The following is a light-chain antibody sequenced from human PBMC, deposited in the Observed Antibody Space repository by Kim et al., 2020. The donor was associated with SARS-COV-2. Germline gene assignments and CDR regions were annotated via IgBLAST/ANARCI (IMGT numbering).Light chain of an antibody. V-gene: IGKV1-13*02. CDR2: AAS. CDR1: QGISSA. CDR3: QQFNSYPLT. J-gene: IGKJ5*01. Sequence: ATQLTQSPSSLSASVGDRVTITCRASQGISSALAWYQQKPGKPPNLLISAASGLESGVPSRFSGGGSGTEFTLTISSLQPEDFATYYCQQFNSYPLTFGQGTRLEIK.